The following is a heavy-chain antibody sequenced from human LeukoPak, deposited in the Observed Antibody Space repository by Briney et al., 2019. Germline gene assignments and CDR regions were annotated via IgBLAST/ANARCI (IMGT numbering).Heavy chain of an antibody. J-gene: IGHJ6*02. CDR1: GYTFSTYD. Sequence: ASVKVSCKASGYTFSTYDFSWVRQAPGQGLEWMGWISSSNGKTNYAQILQGRVTMTTGTSTSAAYMELRSLRSDDTAVYYCARGGGSTANGMDVWGQGTTVTVSS. V-gene: IGHV1-18*01. D-gene: IGHD2-15*01. CDR3: ARGGGSTANGMDV. CDR2: ISSSNGKT.